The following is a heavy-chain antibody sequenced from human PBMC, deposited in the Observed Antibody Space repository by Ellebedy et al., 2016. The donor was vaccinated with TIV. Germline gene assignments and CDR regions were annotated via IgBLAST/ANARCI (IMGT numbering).Heavy chain of an antibody. V-gene: IGHV4-59*08. CDR1: GGSISSYY. Sequence: MPGGSLRLSCTVSGGSISSYYWSWIRQPPGKGLEWIGYIYYSGSTNYNPSLKSRVTISVDTSKNQFSLKLSSVTAADTAVYYCARLRGFGETNDYWGQGTLVTVSS. CDR2: IYYSGST. CDR3: ARLRGFGETNDY. D-gene: IGHD3-10*01. J-gene: IGHJ4*02.